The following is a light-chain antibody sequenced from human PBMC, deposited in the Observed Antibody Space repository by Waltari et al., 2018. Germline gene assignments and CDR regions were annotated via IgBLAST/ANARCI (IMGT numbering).Light chain of an antibody. CDR1: SSDVGGYNY. V-gene: IGLV2-14*01. CDR3: SSYTSSSTVV. J-gene: IGLJ2*01. Sequence: QSALTQPASVSGSPGQSITISCTGTSSDVGGYNYVSWYQQHPSKAPKLMIYDVIKRPSGVSIRFSGSKSGNTASLTISGLLAEDEANYYCSSYTSSSTVVFGGGTWLTVL. CDR2: DVI.